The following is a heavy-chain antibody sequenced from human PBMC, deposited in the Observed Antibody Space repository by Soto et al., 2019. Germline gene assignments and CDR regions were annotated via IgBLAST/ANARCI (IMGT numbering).Heavy chain of an antibody. J-gene: IGHJ4*02. V-gene: IGHV1-3*05. CDR1: GYTFTNYA. D-gene: IGHD1-26*01. CDR3: ERDYVVGSYDY. CDR2: INAGNGNT. Sequence: QVQFVHSGAEEKKPGASVKGSCKASGYTFTNYAIHWVRQAPGQRLEWMGWINAGNGNTKYSQKFQGRVTITRDTSATTAYMNLSSLRSEDTAVYYCERDYVVGSYDYWGQGTLVTVSS.